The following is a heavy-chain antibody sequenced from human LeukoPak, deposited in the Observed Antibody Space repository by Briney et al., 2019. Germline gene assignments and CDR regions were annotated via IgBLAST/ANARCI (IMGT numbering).Heavy chain of an antibody. V-gene: IGHV3-23*01. CDR3: AKQFVDI. Sequence: GGSLRLSCAASGFTFSNYAMNWVRQAPGKGLEWVSSISETGDDPSYADSVKGRFTISRDNSRTTLYLQMKSLRAEDTAVYYCAKQFVDIWGQGTLVTVSS. CDR2: ISETGDDP. D-gene: IGHD5-24*01. J-gene: IGHJ5*02. CDR1: GFTFSNYA.